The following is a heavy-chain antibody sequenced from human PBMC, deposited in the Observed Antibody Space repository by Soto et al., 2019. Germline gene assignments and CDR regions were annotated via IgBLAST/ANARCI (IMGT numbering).Heavy chain of an antibody. V-gene: IGHV4-34*01. CDR2: INHSGST. CDR1: GGSFSGYY. J-gene: IGHJ5*02. CDR3: ARGPITTNPRFDP. D-gene: IGHD3-22*01. Sequence: SETLSLTCAVYGGSFSGYYWSWIRQPPGKGLEWIGEINHSGSTNYNPSLKSRVTISVDTSKNQFSLRLSSVTAADTAVYYCARGPITTNPRFDPWGQGTLVTVSS.